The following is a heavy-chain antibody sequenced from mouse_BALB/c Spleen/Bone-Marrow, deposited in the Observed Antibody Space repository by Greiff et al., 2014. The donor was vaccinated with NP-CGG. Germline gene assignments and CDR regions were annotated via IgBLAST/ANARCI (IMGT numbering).Heavy chain of an antibody. J-gene: IGHJ4*01. CDR3: TRSRRAMDH. V-gene: IGHV1S81*02. CDR2: INPSNGGT. CDR1: GYTFTSYY. Sequence: GAELVKPGASVRLSCKASGYTFTSYYMCWVKQRPGQGLEWIGEINPSNGGTNFNEKFKSKATLTVDKSSSTAYMSLSSLTSEDPAVYYCTRSRRAMDHWGQGTSVTVSS. D-gene: IGHD2-12*01.